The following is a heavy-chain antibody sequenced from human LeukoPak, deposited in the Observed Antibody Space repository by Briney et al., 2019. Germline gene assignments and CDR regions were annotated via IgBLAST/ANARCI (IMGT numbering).Heavy chain of an antibody. D-gene: IGHD3-22*01. V-gene: IGHV3-66*01. CDR2: IYSGGST. CDR3: AREGSYYDSSGYYGKYYFDY. Sequence: GGSLRLSCAASGFTVSSNYMSWVRQAPGKGLEWVSVIYSGGSTYYADSVKGRFTISRDNSKNTLYLQMNSLRAEDTAVYYCAREGSYYDSSGYYGKYYFDYWGQGTLVTVSS. J-gene: IGHJ4*02. CDR1: GFTVSSNY.